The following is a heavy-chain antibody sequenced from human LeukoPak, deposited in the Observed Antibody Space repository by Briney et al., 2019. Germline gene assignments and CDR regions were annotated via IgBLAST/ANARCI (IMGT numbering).Heavy chain of an antibody. J-gene: IGHJ3*02. CDR1: GGSFSGYY. V-gene: IGHV4-34*01. CDR3: ARGGGDCSSTSCYAFDI. CDR2: TNHSGST. D-gene: IGHD2-2*01. Sequence: SETLSLTCAVYGGSFSGYYWSWIRQPPGKGVEWIGETNHSGSTNYNPSLKSRVTISVDTSKNQFSLKLSSVTAADTAVYYCARGGGDCSSTSCYAFDIWGQGTMVTVSS.